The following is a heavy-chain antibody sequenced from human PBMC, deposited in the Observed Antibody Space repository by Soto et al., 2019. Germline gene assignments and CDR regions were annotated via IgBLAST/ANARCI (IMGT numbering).Heavy chain of an antibody. CDR2: IYSGGST. CDR3: ARWGTGSGYDYNYYYYGMDV. D-gene: IGHD5-12*01. CDR1: GFTVSSNY. J-gene: IGHJ6*02. V-gene: IGHV3-53*04. Sequence: EVQLVESGGGLVQPGGSLRLSCAASGFTVSSNYMSWVRQAPGKGLEWVSVIYSGGSTYYADSVKGRFTISRHNSKNTLYLQTNSLRIEDTAVYYCARWGTGSGYDYNYYYYGMDVWGQGTTVTVSS.